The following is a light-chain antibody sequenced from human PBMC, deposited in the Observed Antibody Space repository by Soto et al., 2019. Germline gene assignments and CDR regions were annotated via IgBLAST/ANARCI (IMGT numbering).Light chain of an antibody. J-gene: IGKJ2*01. CDR3: QQYYGYPYT. Sequence: DIQMTQSPSTLSASVGDRVTITCRASQSISSWLAWYQQKPGKAPTLLIYKASTLETGVPSRFSGSGSGTEFTLTISSLQPDDFATYYCQQYYGYPYTFGQGTKLEIK. CDR1: QSISSW. V-gene: IGKV1-5*03. CDR2: KAS.